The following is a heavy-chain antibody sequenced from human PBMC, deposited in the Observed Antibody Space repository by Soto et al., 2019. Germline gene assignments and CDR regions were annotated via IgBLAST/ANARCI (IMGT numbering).Heavy chain of an antibody. CDR3: ARGAAVAARPYYYYYGMDV. J-gene: IGHJ6*02. CDR2: IYYSGST. CDR1: GGSVSSGSYY. Sequence: ETLSLTCTVSGGSVSSGSYYWSWIRQPPGKGLEWIGYIYYSGSTNYNPSLKSRVTISVDTSKNQFSLKLSSVTAADTAVYYCARGAAVAARPYYYYYGMDVWGQGTTVTVSS. D-gene: IGHD6-6*01. V-gene: IGHV4-61*01.